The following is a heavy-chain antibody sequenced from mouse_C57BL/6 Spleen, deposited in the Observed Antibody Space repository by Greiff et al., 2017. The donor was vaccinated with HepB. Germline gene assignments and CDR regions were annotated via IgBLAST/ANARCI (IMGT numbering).Heavy chain of an antibody. CDR2: ISYDGSN. CDR3: ARDGVRFAY. V-gene: IGHV3-6*01. CDR1: GYSITSGYY. J-gene: IGHJ3*01. Sequence: EVKLQESGPGLVKPSQSLSLTCSVTGYSITSGYYWNWIRQFPGNKLEWMGYISYDGSNNYNPSLKNRISITRDPSKNQFFLKLNSVTTEDTATYYCARDGVRFAYWGQGTLVTVSA.